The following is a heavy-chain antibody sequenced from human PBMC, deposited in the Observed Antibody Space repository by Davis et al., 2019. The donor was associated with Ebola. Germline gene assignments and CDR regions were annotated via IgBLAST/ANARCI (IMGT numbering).Heavy chain of an antibody. J-gene: IGHJ3*01. CDR1: GFTFSSYA. D-gene: IGHD2-21*02. CDR2: ISGSGGST. CDR3: AKDLFSAVTSSDAFDF. V-gene: IGHV3-23*01. Sequence: GGSLRLSCAASGFTFSSYAMTWVRQAPGKGLEWVSAISGSGGSTYYADSVKGRFTISRDNSKNTLYLQMNSLTAEDTAVYYCAKDLFSAVTSSDAFDFWGQGTMVIVSS.